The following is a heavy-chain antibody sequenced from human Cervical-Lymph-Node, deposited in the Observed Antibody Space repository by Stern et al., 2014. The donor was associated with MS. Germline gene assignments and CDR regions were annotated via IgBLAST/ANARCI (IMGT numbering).Heavy chain of an antibody. J-gene: IGHJ4*02. CDR1: GFTFNIYA. Sequence: EEQLVESGGDLVQPGGSLRLSCAASGFTFNIYAMNWVRQAPGKGPEWVSTISAGGGNAYYADSVKGRFTISRDNSKNTLFLQINSLRAEDTAVYYCSKDYNSGYFDHWGQGTLVTVSS. V-gene: IGHV3-23*04. CDR3: SKDYNSGYFDH. D-gene: IGHD1-26*01. CDR2: ISAGGGNA.